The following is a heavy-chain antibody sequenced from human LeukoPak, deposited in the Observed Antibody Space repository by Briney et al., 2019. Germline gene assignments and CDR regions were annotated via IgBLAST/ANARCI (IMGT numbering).Heavy chain of an antibody. J-gene: IGHJ3*02. Sequence: GRSLRLSCAASGFTFSSYAMHWVRQAPGKGLEWVAVISYDGSNKYYADSVKGRFTISRDNSKNTLYLQMNSLRAEDTAVYYCARDFLTIFGWGAFDIWGQGTMVTVSS. D-gene: IGHD3-9*01. CDR1: GFTFSSYA. CDR3: ARDFLTIFGWGAFDI. CDR2: ISYDGSNK. V-gene: IGHV3-30*14.